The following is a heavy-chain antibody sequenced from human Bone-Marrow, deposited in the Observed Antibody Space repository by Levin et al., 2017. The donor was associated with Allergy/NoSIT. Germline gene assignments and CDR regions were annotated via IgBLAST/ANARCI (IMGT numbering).Heavy chain of an antibody. CDR2: IWYDGSNK. CDR3: ASTYGDYGNWYFDL. V-gene: IGHV3-33*01. J-gene: IGHJ2*01. CDR1: GFTFSSYG. Sequence: GVSLKISCAASGFTFSSYGMHWVRQAPGKGLEWVAVIWYDGSNKYYADSVKGRFTISRDNSKNTLYLQMNSLRAEDTAVYYCASTYGDYGNWYFDLWGRGTLVTVSS. D-gene: IGHD4-17*01.